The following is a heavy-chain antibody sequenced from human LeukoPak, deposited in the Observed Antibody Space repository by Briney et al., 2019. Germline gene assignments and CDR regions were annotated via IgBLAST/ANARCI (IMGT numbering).Heavy chain of an antibody. CDR1: GYTFTGYY. D-gene: IGHD4-17*01. CDR3: AREARLSEGLTTVNWFDP. Sequence: ASVKVSCKASGYTFTGYYMHWVRQAPGQGLERMGWINPNSGGTNYAQKFQGWVTMTRDTSISTAYMELSRLRSDDTAVYYCAREARLSEGLTTVNWFDPWGQGTLVTVSS. J-gene: IGHJ5*02. CDR2: INPNSGGT. V-gene: IGHV1-2*04.